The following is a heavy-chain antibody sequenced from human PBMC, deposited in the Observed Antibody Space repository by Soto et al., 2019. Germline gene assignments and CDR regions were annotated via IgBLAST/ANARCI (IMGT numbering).Heavy chain of an antibody. CDR3: ARVCTDSSGCHTDY. CDR1: GGTFSSYT. CDR2: IIPILGIA. V-gene: IGHV1-69*02. J-gene: IGHJ4*02. D-gene: IGHD6-19*01. Sequence: ASVKVSCKASGGTFSSYTISWVRQAPGQGLEWMGRIIPILGIANYAQKFQGRVTITADKSTSTAYMELSSLRSEDTAVYYCARVCTDSSGCHTDYWGQGTLVTVSS.